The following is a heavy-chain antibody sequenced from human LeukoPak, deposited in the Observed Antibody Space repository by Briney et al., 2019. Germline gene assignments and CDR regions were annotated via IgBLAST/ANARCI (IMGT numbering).Heavy chain of an antibody. CDR1: GGSFSGYY. Sequence: SETLSLTCAVYGGSFSGYYWSWIRQPPGKGLEGIGEINHSGSTNYNPSLKSRVTISVDTSKNQFSLKLSSVTAADTAVYYCARSTAYGGNPPGGLYFDYWGQGTLVTVSS. CDR3: ARSTAYGGNPPGGLYFDY. J-gene: IGHJ4*02. V-gene: IGHV4-34*01. D-gene: IGHD4-23*01. CDR2: INHSGST.